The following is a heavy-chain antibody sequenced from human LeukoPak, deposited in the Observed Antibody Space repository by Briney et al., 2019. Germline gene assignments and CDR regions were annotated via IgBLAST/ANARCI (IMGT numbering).Heavy chain of an antibody. CDR2: ISSSSSYT. D-gene: IGHD1-14*01. V-gene: IGHV3-11*06. CDR3: ARGSGTGSPIDY. Sequence: PGGSLRLSCAASGFIFSDYYMSWIRQAPGKGLEWVSYISSSSSYTNYADSVKGRFTISRDNAKNSLYLQMNSLRAEDTAVYYCARGSGTGSPIDYWGQGTLVTVSS. CDR1: GFIFSDYY. J-gene: IGHJ4*02.